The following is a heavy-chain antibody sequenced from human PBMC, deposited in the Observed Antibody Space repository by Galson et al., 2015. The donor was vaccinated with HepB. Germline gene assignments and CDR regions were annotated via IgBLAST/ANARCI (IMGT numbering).Heavy chain of an antibody. V-gene: IGHV1-8*01. CDR3: ARNPATTGAFDL. CDR1: RYTFTSYD. J-gene: IGHJ5*02. D-gene: IGHD1-1*01. Sequence: SVKVSCKASRYTFTSYDINWVRQATGQGLEWVGWMNPNSGDTGYAQKFQGRVTMTRDTSISTAYMELSSLRSDDTAVYYCARNPATTGAFDLWGQGTLVTVSS. CDR2: MNPNSGDT.